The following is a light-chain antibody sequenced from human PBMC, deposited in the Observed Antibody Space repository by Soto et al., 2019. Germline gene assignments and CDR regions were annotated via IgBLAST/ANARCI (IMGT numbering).Light chain of an antibody. J-gene: IGLJ3*02. CDR2: EVS. CDR3: TSYASSSTRV. CDR1: SSDVGGYNY. Sequence: QSVLTQPASVSGSPGQSITISCTGTSSDVGGYNYVSWYQQHPGKAPKLMIYEVSNRPSGVSNRFSGSNSGNTASLTISGLQAEDEAYYYCTSYASSSTRVFGTGTKLTVL. V-gene: IGLV2-14*01.